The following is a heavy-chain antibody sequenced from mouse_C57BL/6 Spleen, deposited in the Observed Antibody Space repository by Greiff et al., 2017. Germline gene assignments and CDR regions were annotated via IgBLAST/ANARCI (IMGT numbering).Heavy chain of an antibody. CDR3: ARPSYYGQESAMDY. CDR2: ISSGSSTI. D-gene: IGHD2-1*01. Sequence: EVQRVESGGGLVKPGGSLKLSCAASGYTFSDYGMHWVRQAPEKGLEWVAYISSGSSTIYYADTVKGRFTVSRDNAKNTRFLQMTSLRSEDTAMDYCARPSYYGQESAMDYWGQGTSVTVSS. J-gene: IGHJ4*01. CDR1: GYTFSDYG. V-gene: IGHV5-17*01.